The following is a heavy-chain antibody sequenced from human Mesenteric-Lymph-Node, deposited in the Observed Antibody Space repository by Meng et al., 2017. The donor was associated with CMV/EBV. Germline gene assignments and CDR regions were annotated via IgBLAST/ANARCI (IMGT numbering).Heavy chain of an antibody. D-gene: IGHD2-21*01. J-gene: IGHJ4*02. Sequence: SETLSLTCTVSGGSISSTNDYWGWIRQPPGKGLEWIGGILYSGVAYYNPSLESRVTKSVDTSKDQFYLKLTSVTAADTAVYYCARGYTPVVVIATPGGYWGQGTLVTVSS. V-gene: IGHV4-39*01. CDR3: ARGYTPVVVIATPGGY. CDR1: GGSISSTNDY. CDR2: ILYSGVA.